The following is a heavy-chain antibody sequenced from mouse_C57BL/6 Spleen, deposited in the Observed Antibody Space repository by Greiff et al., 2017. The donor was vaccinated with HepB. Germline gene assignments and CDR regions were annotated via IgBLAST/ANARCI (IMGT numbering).Heavy chain of an antibody. J-gene: IGHJ1*03. V-gene: IGHV1-15*01. CDR1: GYTFTDYE. CDR2: IDPETGGT. D-gene: IGHD1-1*01. Sequence: VQLQESGAELVRPGASVTLSCKASGYTFTDYEMHWVKQTPVHGLEWIGAIDPETGGTAYNQKFKGKAILTADKSSSTAYMELRSLTSEDSAVYYCTRSGVYYGRGYFDVWGTGTTVTVSS. CDR3: TRSGVYYGRGYFDV.